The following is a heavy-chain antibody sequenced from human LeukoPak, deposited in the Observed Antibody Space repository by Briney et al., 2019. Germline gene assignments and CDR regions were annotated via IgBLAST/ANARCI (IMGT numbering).Heavy chain of an antibody. D-gene: IGHD6-19*01. CDR1: GGSISSYY. J-gene: IGHJ5*02. V-gene: IGHV4-59*01. CDR3: ARDRGSGYSSGWSWFDP. Sequence: SETLSLTCTVSGGSISSYYWSWIRQPPGKGLEWIGYIYYSGSTNYNPSLKSRVTISVDTSKNQFSLKLSSVTAADTAVYYCARDRGSGYSSGWSWFDPWSQGTLVTVSS. CDR2: IYYSGST.